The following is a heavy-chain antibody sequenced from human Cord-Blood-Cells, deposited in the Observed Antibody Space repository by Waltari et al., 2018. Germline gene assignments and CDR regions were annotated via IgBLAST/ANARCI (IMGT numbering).Heavy chain of an antibody. J-gene: IGHJ5*02. D-gene: IGHD5-18*01. Sequence: QVQLQESGPGLVKPSETLSLTCAVSGYSISSGYYWGWVRQPPGKGLEWIGSIYHSGSTYYNPSLKSRVTISVDTSKNQFSLKLSSVIAADTAVYYCARDGDTAMPNWFDPWGQGTLVTVSS. CDR3: ARDGDTAMPNWFDP. V-gene: IGHV4-38-2*02. CDR2: IYHSGST. CDR1: GYSISSGYY.